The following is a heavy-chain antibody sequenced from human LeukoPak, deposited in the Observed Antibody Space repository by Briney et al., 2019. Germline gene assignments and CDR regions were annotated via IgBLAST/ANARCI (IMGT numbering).Heavy chain of an antibody. CDR3: ARQGVPGLLYFDS. CDR2: IYPGDSDT. J-gene: IGHJ4*02. D-gene: IGHD2/OR15-2a*01. Sequence: GESLKISCKGSGYSFTSYWIGWVRQTPGKGLEWMAIIYPGDSDTRYSPSFQGQVTISADKSISTAYLQWSSLKASDTAIYYCARQGVPGLLYFDSWGQGTLVTVSS. CDR1: GYSFTSYW. V-gene: IGHV5-51*01.